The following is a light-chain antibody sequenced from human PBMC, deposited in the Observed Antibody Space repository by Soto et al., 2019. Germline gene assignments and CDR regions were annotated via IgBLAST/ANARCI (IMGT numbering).Light chain of an antibody. CDR1: QGISSY. CDR2: SAS. J-gene: IGKJ1*01. CDR3: RLLDKYPET. Sequence: RASQGISSYLAWYQQIPGKAPKLLIYSASTLQSGVPSRFCFSGSGTDFTLARSIRKPEDSASQYMRLLDKYPETCRQGTKVDIK. V-gene: IGKV1-9*01.